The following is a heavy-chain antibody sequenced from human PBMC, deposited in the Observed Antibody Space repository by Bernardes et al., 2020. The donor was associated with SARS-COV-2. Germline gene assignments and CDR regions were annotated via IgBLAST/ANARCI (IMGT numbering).Heavy chain of an antibody. J-gene: IGHJ4*02. D-gene: IGHD2-15*01. Sequence: SETLSLTCFLSGGSITTYYWSWIRHPPGKGLQWFGSFSHGGRPNYNPSLEGRVTMSGDTSKNQFSLRVSFVTAADTAVYYCARAPRRGDTNCRGSVCSIQDTGGLDHWGQGAMVTVSS. CDR3: ARAPRRGDTNCRGSVCSIQDTGGLDH. V-gene: IGHV4-59*01. CDR1: GGSITTYY. CDR2: FSHGGRP.